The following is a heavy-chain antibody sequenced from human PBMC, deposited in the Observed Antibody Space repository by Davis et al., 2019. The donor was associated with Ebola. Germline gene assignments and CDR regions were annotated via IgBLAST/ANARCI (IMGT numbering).Heavy chain of an antibody. D-gene: IGHD3-3*01. CDR1: VITFSSYA. J-gene: IGHJ4*02. CDR2: ISGSGGST. CDR3: ARCILRFLEWLPNY. V-gene: IGHV3-23*01. Sequence: GESLKIPCSDSVITFSSYAMTWVRQAPGKGLEWVSAISGSGGSTYYADSVKGRFTISRDNSKNTLYLQMNSLRAEDTAVYYCARCILRFLEWLPNYWGQGTLVTVSS.